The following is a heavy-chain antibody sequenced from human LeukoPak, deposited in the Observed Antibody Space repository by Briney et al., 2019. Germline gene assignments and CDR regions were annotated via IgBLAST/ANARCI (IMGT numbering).Heavy chain of an antibody. Sequence: GASVKVSCKASGGTFSSYAISWVRQAPGQGLEWMGGIIPIFGTANYAQKFQGRVTITADESTSTAYMEPSSLRSEDTAVYYCARDQGLRYFDLPCYGMDVWGQGTTVTVSS. D-gene: IGHD3-9*01. V-gene: IGHV1-69*01. CDR3: ARDQGLRYFDLPCYGMDV. J-gene: IGHJ6*02. CDR2: IIPIFGTA. CDR1: GGTFSSYA.